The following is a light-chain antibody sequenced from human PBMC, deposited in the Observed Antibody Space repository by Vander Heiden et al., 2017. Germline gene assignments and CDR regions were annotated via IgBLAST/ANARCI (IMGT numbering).Light chain of an antibody. Sequence: SALTQPASVSGSPGQSLTISCTGTRSHVGSYNLVSWDQQHPGNAPKLMIYEVSKRPAGVANRFSGSKSGNTASLTIAGLQAEDEADYYCCSYAGSSTYVFGTGTKVTVL. CDR3: CSYAGSSTYV. J-gene: IGLJ1*01. CDR1: RSHVGSYNL. CDR2: EVS. V-gene: IGLV2-23*02.